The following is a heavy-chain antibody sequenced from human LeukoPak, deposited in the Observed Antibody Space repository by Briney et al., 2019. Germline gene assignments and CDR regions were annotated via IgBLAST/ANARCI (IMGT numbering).Heavy chain of an antibody. CDR3: ARDRNMVRGVVNY. CDR1: GFTFSSYA. CDR2: ISYDGSNK. J-gene: IGHJ4*02. V-gene: IGHV3-30-3*01. D-gene: IGHD3-10*01. Sequence: PGRSLRLSCAASGFTFSSYAMHWVRQAPGKGLEWVAVISYDGSNKYYADSVKGRFTISRDNSKNTLYLQMNSLRAEDTAVYYCARDRNMVRGVVNYWGQGTLVTVSS.